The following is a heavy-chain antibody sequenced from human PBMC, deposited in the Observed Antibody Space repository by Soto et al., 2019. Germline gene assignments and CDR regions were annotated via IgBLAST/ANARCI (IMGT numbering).Heavy chain of an antibody. CDR1: GGSMSSGDYY. J-gene: IGHJ4*02. Sequence: QVQLQESGPGLVKPSQTLSLTCAVSGGSMSSGDYYWNWIRQHPEKGLEWIGYINYRGSTFYNPSLKGRVNISVDTSKNQFSLKLTSVTAADTAMYYCARDAPGAAPYWGQGTLVTVSS. CDR3: ARDAPGAAPY. D-gene: IGHD6-13*01. V-gene: IGHV4-31*11. CDR2: INYRGST.